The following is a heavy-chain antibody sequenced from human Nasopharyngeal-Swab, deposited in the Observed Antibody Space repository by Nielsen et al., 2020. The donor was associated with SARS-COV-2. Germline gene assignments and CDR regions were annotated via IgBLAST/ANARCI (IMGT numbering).Heavy chain of an antibody. CDR3: ARENFGFDY. J-gene: IGHJ4*02. D-gene: IGHD3-10*01. CDR2: IYRSGST. Sequence: TLSLTCAVSGDSIASGGYSWTWIRQSPRRGLEWIGYIYRSGSTYYNPSLKSRVTISVDRSKNQFSLKLSSVTAADTALYYCARENFGFDYWGQGILVTVSS. CDR1: GDSIASGGYS. V-gene: IGHV4-30-2*06.